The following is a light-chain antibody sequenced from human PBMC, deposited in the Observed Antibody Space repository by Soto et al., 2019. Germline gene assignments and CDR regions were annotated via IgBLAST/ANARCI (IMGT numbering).Light chain of an antibody. CDR2: GAS. Sequence: DIQMTQSPSSLSAAIGDRVTITCRASQSIKNYLNWYQHKPGAAPKLLIFGASNLESGVPSRFSGSGSGTEFTLSISSLQPEDFANYYCQQGYSTTPITFGQGTRLDIK. J-gene: IGKJ5*01. V-gene: IGKV1-39*01. CDR3: QQGYSTTPIT. CDR1: QSIKNY.